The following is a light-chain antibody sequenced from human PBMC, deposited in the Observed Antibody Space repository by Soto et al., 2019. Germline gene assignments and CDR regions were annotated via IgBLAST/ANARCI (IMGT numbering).Light chain of an antibody. J-gene: IGKJ1*01. V-gene: IGKV3-11*01. CDR1: QSVGRY. CDR3: QQRSSWPRT. CDR2: DAS. Sequence: EIVLTQSPATLSLSPGEGATLSCRASQSVGRYLAWYQQKPGQAPRLLIYDASNRATGIPARFSGSGSGTDFTLTISSLEPEDFALYHCQQRSSWPRTFGRGTKVEIK.